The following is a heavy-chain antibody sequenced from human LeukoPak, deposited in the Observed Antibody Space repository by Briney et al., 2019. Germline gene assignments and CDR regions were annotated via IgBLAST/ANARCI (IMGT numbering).Heavy chain of an antibody. CDR2: VYYSGST. J-gene: IGHJ4*02. D-gene: IGHD6-19*01. CDR3: ALIAVAGTMGRYYFDY. Sequence: SETLSLTCTVSGGSISSSSFYWGWIRQPPGKGLEWVASVYYSGSTYYNPSLKSRVTISVDTSKNQFSLKLSSVTAADTAVYYCALIAVAGTMGRYYFDYWGQGSLVTVSS. V-gene: IGHV4-39*01. CDR1: GGSISSSSFY.